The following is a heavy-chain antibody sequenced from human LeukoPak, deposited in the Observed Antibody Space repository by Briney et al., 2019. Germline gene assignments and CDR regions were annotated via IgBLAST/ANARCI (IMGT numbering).Heavy chain of an antibody. CDR1: GGSISSYY. CDR2: IYTSGST. D-gene: IGHD2-15*01. CDR3: ARDCSGGSCYPPDAFDI. J-gene: IGHJ3*02. V-gene: IGHV4-4*07. Sequence: SETLSLTCTVSGGSISSYYWSWIRQPAGKGLEWIGRIYTSGSTNYNPSLKSRVTMSVDTSKNQFSLKLGSVTAADTAVYYCARDCSGGSCYPPDAFDIWGQGTMVTVSS.